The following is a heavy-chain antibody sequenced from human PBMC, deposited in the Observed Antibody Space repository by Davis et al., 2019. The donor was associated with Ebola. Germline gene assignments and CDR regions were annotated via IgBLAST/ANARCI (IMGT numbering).Heavy chain of an antibody. CDR2: ITGSGGST. D-gene: IGHD6-25*01. CDR3: ARDRVRLPSHSLYYYYYGMDV. CDR1: GFTFSSYA. Sequence: PGGSLRLSCAASGFTFSSYAMSWVRQAPGKGLEWVSAITGSGGSTYYADSVKGRFTISRDNSKNTLYLQMNSLRAEDTAVYYCARDRVRLPSHSLYYYYYGMDVWGQGTTVTVSS. V-gene: IGHV3-23*01. J-gene: IGHJ6*02.